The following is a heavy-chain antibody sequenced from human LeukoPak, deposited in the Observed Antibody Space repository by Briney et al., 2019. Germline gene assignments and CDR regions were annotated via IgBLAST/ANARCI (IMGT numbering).Heavy chain of an antibody. V-gene: IGHV1-2*06. J-gene: IGHJ4*02. CDR2: INPNSGGT. Sequence: ASVKVSCKASGYTFTSYAMNWVRQAPGQGLEWMGRINPNSGGTNYAQKFQGRVTMTRDTSISTAYMELSRLRSDDTAVYYCARGSTTPRNYWGQGTLVTVSS. D-gene: IGHD4-17*01. CDR3: ARGSTTPRNY. CDR1: GYTFTSYA.